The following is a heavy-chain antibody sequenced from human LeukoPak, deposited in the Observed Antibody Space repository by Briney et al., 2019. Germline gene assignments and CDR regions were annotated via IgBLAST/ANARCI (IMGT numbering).Heavy chain of an antibody. Sequence: PSETLSLTHTVSGGSLSSYYWSWVRQFPGKGLEGVGYISDSGSAHYSPSLESRVTISVDTTKNKFFLILSSVAAADTAVYYCARRGGTVVGDTGYHYWYFDNWGQGTLVTVSS. J-gene: IGHJ4*02. D-gene: IGHD5-12*01. V-gene: IGHV4-59*08. CDR3: ARRGGTVVGDTGYHYWYFDN. CDR2: ISDSGSA. CDR1: GGSLSSYY.